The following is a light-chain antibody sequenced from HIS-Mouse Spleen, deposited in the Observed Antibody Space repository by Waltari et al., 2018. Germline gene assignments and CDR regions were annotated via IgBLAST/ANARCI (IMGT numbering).Light chain of an antibody. CDR3: CSYAGSYTYV. J-gene: IGLJ1*01. CDR1: SSDVGGYNY. V-gene: IGLV2-11*01. Sequence: QSALTQPRSVSGSPGQSVTISCTGTSSDVGGYNYVPWYPQHPGKAPTLMIYDVSKRPSGVPDRFSGSKSGNTASLTISGLQAEDEADYYCCSYAGSYTYVFGTGTKVTVL. CDR2: DVS.